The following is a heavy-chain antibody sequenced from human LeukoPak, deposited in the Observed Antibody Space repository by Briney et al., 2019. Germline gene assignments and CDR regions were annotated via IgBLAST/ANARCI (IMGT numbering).Heavy chain of an antibody. CDR1: GFTFSSYA. CDR2: ISGSGGST. J-gene: IGHJ6*02. V-gene: IGHV3-23*01. Sequence: GGSLRLSCAASGFTFSSYAMSWVRQAPGKGLEWVSAISGSGGSTYYADSVRGRFTISRDNAKNSLYLQMNSLRAEDTAVYYCARGAPRGYCSGGSCYSGMDVWGQGTTVTVSS. D-gene: IGHD2-15*01. CDR3: ARGAPRGYCSGGSCYSGMDV.